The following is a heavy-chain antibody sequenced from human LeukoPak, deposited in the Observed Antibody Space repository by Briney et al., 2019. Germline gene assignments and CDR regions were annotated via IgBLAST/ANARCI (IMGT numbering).Heavy chain of an antibody. J-gene: IGHJ5*02. CDR3: ARGLPGYSNTWNDH. CDR1: GFTVSNNY. Sequence: PGGSLRLSCAASGFTVSNNYMSWVRQTPGKGLVWVSRTNSDGSLPSYADSVKGRFTISRDNAKNTLYLQMNSLGVEDTAIYYCARGLPGYSNTWNDHWGQGTLVTVSS. D-gene: IGHD6-13*01. CDR2: TNSDGSLP. V-gene: IGHV3-74*01.